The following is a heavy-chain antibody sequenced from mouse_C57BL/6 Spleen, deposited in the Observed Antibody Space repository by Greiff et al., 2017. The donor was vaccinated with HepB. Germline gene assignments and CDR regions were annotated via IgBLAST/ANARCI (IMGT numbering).Heavy chain of an antibody. CDR1: GYAFSSSW. CDR3: ARGYSNYEDY. D-gene: IGHD2-5*01. J-gene: IGHJ2*01. Sequence: VQGVESGPELVKPGASVKISCKASGYAFSSSWMNWVKQRPGKGLEWIGRIYPGDGDTNYNGKFKGKATLTADKSSSTAYMQLSSLTSEDSAVYFCARGYSNYEDYWGQGTTLTVSS. CDR2: IYPGDGDT. V-gene: IGHV1-82*01.